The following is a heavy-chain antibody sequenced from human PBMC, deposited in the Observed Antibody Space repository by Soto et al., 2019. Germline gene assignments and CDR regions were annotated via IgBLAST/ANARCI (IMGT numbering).Heavy chain of an antibody. V-gene: IGHV4-31*03. CDR2: IYYSGST. Sequence: SETLSLNCTVSGGSISSGGYYWSWIRQHPGKGLEWIGYIYYSGSTYYNPSLKSRVTISVDTSKNQFSLKLSSVTAADTAVYYCARDNYDLFDYWGQGTLVTVSS. J-gene: IGHJ4*02. CDR3: ARDNYDLFDY. D-gene: IGHD3-22*01. CDR1: GGSISSGGYY.